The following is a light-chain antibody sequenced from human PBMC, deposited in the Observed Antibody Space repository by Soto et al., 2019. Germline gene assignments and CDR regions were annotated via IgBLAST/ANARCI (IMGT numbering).Light chain of an antibody. V-gene: IGLV4-69*01. J-gene: IGLJ2*01. CDR1: RGHSSNA. CDR2: LHSDGSH. CDR3: QTWGTGIVV. Sequence: QPVLTQSPSASASLGASFTVTCTLSRGHSSNAVAWHQQQPEKGPRYLMRLHSDGSHSKGDGIPDRFTGSISGADRYLTFSRLQSEDEADYDGQTWGTGIVVVGGGTK.